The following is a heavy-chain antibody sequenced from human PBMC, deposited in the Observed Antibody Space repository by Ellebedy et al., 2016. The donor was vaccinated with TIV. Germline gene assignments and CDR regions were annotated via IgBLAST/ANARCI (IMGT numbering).Heavy chain of an antibody. CDR1: GFTFSSHW. CDR2: INEDGSDR. V-gene: IGHV3-7*03. D-gene: IGHD4-23*01. Sequence: GESLKISCAASGFTFSSHWMNWVRQAPGKGLEWVANINEDGSDRYYVDSVKGRFTISRDSSKNTLYLQMNSLRAEDTAVYYCARDAAGNGGKLDYWGQGALVTVSS. J-gene: IGHJ4*02. CDR3: ARDAAGNGGKLDY.